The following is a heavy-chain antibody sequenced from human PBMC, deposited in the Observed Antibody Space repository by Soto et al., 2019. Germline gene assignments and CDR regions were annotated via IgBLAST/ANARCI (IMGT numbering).Heavy chain of an antibody. J-gene: IGHJ5*02. CDR1: GGSISSGDYY. Sequence: SETLSLTCTVSGGSISSGDYYWSWIRQPPGKGLEWIGYIYYSGSTYYNPSLKSRVTISVDTSKNQFSLRLSSVTAADTAVYYCARLGITSFVGFDPWGQGTLVTFSS. V-gene: IGHV4-30-4*01. CDR2: IYYSGST. CDR3: ARLGITSFVGFDP. D-gene: IGHD3-3*01.